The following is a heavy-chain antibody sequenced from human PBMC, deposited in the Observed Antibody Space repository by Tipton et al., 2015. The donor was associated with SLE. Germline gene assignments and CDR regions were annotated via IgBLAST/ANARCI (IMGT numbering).Heavy chain of an antibody. CDR2: IYYSGST. CDR3: ARGPYYYMDV. J-gene: IGHJ6*03. V-gene: IGHV4-39*07. CDR1: NGSISSSPYY. Sequence: TLSLTSTVSNGSISSSPYYWGWIRQSPGKGLEWVGSIYYSGSTYYNPSLKSRVTISVDTSRNQCSLNRTSVTAADTAVYYCARGPYYYMDVWGKGTTVPVSS.